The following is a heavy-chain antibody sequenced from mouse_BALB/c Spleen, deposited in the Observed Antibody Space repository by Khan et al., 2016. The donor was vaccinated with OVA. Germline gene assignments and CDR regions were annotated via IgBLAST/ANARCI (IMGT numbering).Heavy chain of an antibody. CDR2: ISYSGNT. CDR1: GYSITSDYA. D-gene: IGHD1-1*01. J-gene: IGHJ2*02. CDR3: ATVYGGDFDY. V-gene: IGHV3-2*02. Sequence: EVQLQESGPGLVKPSQSLYLTCTVTGYSITSDYAWNWIRQFPGNKVEWMGFISYSGNTKYNPSLKSRFSITRDTSKNQFFLQLNYVTTEDTATYYCATVYGGDFDYWGQGTSLTVSS.